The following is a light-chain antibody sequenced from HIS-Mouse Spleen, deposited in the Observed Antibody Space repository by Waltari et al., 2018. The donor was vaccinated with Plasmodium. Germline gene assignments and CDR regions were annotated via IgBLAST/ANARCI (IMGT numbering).Light chain of an antibody. CDR1: NVGDNY. V-gene: IGLV3-1*01. CDR3: QAWDSSTVV. CDR2: QDS. J-gene: IGLJ2*01. Sequence: SYELTQPPSVSVSPGQTASITCPGHNVGDNYACWYQQKPGKSPVLVIYQDSKRPSGIPERFSGSNSGNTATLTISGTQAMDEADYYCQAWDSSTVVFGGGTKLTVL.